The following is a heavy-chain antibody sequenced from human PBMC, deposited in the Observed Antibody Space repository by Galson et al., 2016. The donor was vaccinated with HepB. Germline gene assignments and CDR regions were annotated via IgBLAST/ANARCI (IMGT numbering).Heavy chain of an antibody. V-gene: IGHV3-33*01. CDR3: ARDGFLEWVYYYGMDV. CDR2: IWYDGSNK. Sequence: SLRLTCAASGFTFSTYGMHWVRQAPGKGLEWVAVIWYDGSNKYYADSMKGRFTISRDDSKNTLYLQMNSLRAEDTAVYYCARDGFLEWVYYYGMDVWGQGTTVTVSS. J-gene: IGHJ6*02. D-gene: IGHD3-3*01. CDR1: GFTFSTYG.